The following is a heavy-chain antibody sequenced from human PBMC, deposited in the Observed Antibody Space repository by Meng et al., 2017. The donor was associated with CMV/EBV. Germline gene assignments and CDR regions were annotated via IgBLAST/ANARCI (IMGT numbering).Heavy chain of an antibody. CDR2: VSVSASNK. Sequence: SANSSRRYAQQMAGQALEWGREIDPIVSVSASNKRYKASVRGHITISSDKSNNTAYLQWNSLEAEDTAMYYCARAIVYRGRQARLDYWGQGTLVTVSS. J-gene: IGHJ4*02. D-gene: IGHD5/OR15-5a*01. V-gene: IGHV3-30*04. CDR1: ANSSRRYA. CDR3: ARAIVYRGRQARLDY.